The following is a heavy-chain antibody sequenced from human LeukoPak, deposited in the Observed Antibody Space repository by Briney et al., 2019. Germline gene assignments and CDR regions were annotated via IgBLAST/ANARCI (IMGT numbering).Heavy chain of an antibody. V-gene: IGHV3-74*01. CDR3: ARDRPVKYSSYDYYYMDV. Sequence: GGSLRLSCAASGFTFSSYWMHWVRQAPGKGLVWVSRINSDGSSTSYADPVKGRFTISRDNAKNTLYLQMDSLRAEDTAVYYCARDRPVKYSSYDYYYMDVWGKGTTVTVSS. D-gene: IGHD6-6*01. CDR2: INSDGSST. CDR1: GFTFSSYW. J-gene: IGHJ6*03.